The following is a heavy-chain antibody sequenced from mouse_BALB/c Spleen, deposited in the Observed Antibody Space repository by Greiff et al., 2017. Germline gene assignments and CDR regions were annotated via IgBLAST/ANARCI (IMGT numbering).Heavy chain of an antibody. Sequence: EVQGVESGGGLVKPGGSLKLSCAASGFTFSSYAMSWVRQTPEKRLEWVASISSGGSTYYPDSVKGRFTISRDNARNILYLQMSSLRSEDTAMYYCARGFYDLGDYWGQGTSVTVSS. D-gene: IGHD2-3*01. V-gene: IGHV5-6-5*01. J-gene: IGHJ4*01. CDR3: ARGFYDLGDY. CDR1: GFTFSSYA. CDR2: ISSGGST.